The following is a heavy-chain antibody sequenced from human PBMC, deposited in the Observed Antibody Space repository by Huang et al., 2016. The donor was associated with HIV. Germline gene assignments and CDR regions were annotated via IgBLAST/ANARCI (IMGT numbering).Heavy chain of an antibody. CDR2: VYCSGTT. V-gene: IGHV4-59*02. CDR1: GDSVSSHY. Sequence: QVRLQESGPGLVKPSETLSLSCTVSGDSVSSHYWGWIRHPPGKGLEWIGTVYCSGTTKYNPRLKSRITISVDTSKNGFSLNSTSVSAADTAMYFCVRDQGRLAVGGIDNWFDPWGQGALVTVSS. CDR3: VRDQGRLAVGGIDNWFDP. D-gene: IGHD6-19*01. J-gene: IGHJ5*02.